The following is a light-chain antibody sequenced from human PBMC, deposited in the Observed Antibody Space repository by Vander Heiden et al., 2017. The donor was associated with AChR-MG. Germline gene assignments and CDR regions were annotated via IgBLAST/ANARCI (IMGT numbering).Light chain of an antibody. CDR2: ANN. CDR1: GSNIGAHYD. J-gene: IGLJ3*02. V-gene: IGLV1-40*01. Sequence: QSVLTQPPSVSGAPGQRVTISCTGSGSNIGAHYDVHWYKHLPGTAPKLLIYANNNRPSGVPDRFSGSKSGTSASLAITGLQAEDEADYYCQSFDSSLSAVVFGGGTKLTVL. CDR3: QSFDSSLSAVV.